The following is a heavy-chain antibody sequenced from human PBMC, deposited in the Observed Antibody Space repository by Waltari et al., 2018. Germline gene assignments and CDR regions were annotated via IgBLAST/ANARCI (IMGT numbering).Heavy chain of an antibody. Sequence: QPQLQESGPGLVKPSETLSLTRTVSGGSVSRSSYYWGCVRQSPGKGLEWIGSVYYTGKTYHNPSLKRRFTISVDASKNQFSLSVNSVTAADTAVYYCVREPSSSEGLDPWGQGSLVYVSS. J-gene: IGHJ5*02. V-gene: IGHV4-39*07. CDR3: VREPSSSEGLDP. CDR1: GGSVSRSSYY. CDR2: VYYTGKT. D-gene: IGHD6-6*01.